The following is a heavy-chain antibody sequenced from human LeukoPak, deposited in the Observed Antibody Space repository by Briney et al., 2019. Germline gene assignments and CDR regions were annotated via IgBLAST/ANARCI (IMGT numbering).Heavy chain of an antibody. CDR2: IIPIFGTA. D-gene: IGHD4-17*01. J-gene: IGHJ2*01. V-gene: IGHV1-69*13. Sequence: SVKVSCKASGGTFSSYAISWVRQAPGQGLEWMGGIIPIFGTANYAQKFQGRVTITADESTSTAYMELSSLRSEDTAVYYCARGLGDYGANWYFDLWGRGTLVTVSS. CDR1: GGTFSSYA. CDR3: ARGLGDYGANWYFDL.